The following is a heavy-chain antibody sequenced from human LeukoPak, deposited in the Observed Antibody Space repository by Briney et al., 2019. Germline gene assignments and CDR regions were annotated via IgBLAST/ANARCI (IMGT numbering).Heavy chain of an antibody. D-gene: IGHD3-22*01. CDR2: ISYDGSNK. CDR1: GFTFSSYG. CDR3: AKGYYYDSSGYPPFDY. J-gene: IGHJ4*02. V-gene: IGHV3-30*18. Sequence: GGSLRLSCAASGFTFSSYGMHWVRQAPGKGLEWVAVISYDGSNKYYADSVKGRFTISRDNSKNTLYLQMNSLRAEDTAVYYCAKGYYYDSSGYPPFDYWGQGTLVTVSS.